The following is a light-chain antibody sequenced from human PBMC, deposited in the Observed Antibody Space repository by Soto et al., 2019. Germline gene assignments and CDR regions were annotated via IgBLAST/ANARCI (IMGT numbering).Light chain of an antibody. CDR1: QSVSNNY. J-gene: IGKJ2*01. V-gene: IGKV3-20*01. CDR3: QQYGSSPPYT. Sequence: EVVLTQSPGTLSLSPGERATLSCRASQSVSNNYLAWYQQKPGQSPKLLIFGSSDRATGIPDRFSGSGSRTDFTLSISSLEAEDFAVYYCQQYGSSPPYTFGQGTKLQIK. CDR2: GSS.